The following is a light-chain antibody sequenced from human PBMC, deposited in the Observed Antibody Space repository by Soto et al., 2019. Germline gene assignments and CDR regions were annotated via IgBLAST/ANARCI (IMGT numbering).Light chain of an antibody. CDR1: SSDIGDYDY. V-gene: IGLV2-14*01. Sequence: QSALTQPASVSGSPEQSITISCTGTSSDIGDYDYVSWYQQHPGRAPKLMIYDVSNRPSGVSNRFSASKSGNTASLTISGLQAEDEADYYCSSYTSSSTRVIFGGGTKLTVL. CDR2: DVS. J-gene: IGLJ2*01. CDR3: SSYTSSSTRVI.